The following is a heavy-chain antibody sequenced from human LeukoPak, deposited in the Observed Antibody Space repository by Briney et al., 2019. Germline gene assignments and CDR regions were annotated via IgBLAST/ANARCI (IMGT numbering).Heavy chain of an antibody. Sequence: SETLSLTCTVSGGSISRGSYYWSWIRQPAGKGLEWIGRIYTSGSTNYNPSLKSRVTISVDTSKNQFSLKLSSVTAADTAVYYCAGMSAGYSSGWYLGYYFDYWGQGTLVTVSS. D-gene: IGHD6-19*01. CDR1: GGSISRGSYY. V-gene: IGHV4-61*02. J-gene: IGHJ4*02. CDR3: AGMSAGYSSGWYLGYYFDY. CDR2: IYTSGST.